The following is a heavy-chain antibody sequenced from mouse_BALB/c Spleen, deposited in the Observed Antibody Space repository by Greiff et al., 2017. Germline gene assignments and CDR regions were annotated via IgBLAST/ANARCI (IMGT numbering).Heavy chain of an antibody. CDR3: ARSGDYEWFAY. V-gene: IGHV5-17*02. Sequence: EVKLMESGGGLVQPGGSRKLSCAASGFTFSSFGMHWVRQAPEKGLEWVAYISSGSSTIYYADTVKGRFTISRDNPKNTLFLQMTSLRSEDTAMYYCARSGDYEWFAYWGQGTLVTVSA. J-gene: IGHJ3*01. D-gene: IGHD2-4*01. CDR1: GFTFSSFG. CDR2: ISSGSSTI.